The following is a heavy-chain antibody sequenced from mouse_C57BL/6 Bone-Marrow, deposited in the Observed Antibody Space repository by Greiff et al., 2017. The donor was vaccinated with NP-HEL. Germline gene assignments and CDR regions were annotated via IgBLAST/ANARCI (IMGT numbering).Heavy chain of an antibody. CDR2: INPSSGYT. J-gene: IGHJ2*01. CDR3: AIIGLPGKFDD. D-gene: IGHD2-4*01. V-gene: IGHV1-7*01. CDR1: GYTFTSYW. Sequence: QVQLQQSGAELAKPGASVKLSCKASGYTFTSYWMHWVKQRPGQGLEWIGYINPSSGYTKYNQKFKDKATLTADKSSSTAYMQLSSLTYEDSAVDCCAIIGLPGKFDDWGQGTTLTVSS.